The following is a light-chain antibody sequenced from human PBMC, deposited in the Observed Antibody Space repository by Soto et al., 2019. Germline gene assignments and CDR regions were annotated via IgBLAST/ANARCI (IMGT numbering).Light chain of an antibody. CDR2: GAS. CDR3: QQYVPRA. CDR1: QSVDSIY. Sequence: EIVLTQSPGTLSLSPGERATLSCRASQSVDSIYLAWYQQRPGQAPRLLFYGASSRAAGIPDRFSGSGSGTDFTLTISRLEPEDFAVYYCQQYVPRAFGQGTKVEIK. J-gene: IGKJ1*01. V-gene: IGKV3-20*01.